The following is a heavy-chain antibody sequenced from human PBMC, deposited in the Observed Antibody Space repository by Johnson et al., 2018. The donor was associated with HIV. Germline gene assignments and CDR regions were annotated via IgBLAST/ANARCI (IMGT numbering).Heavy chain of an antibody. D-gene: IGHD4-17*01. CDR3: ARDSTPWGGDYVGYGFDI. CDR1: GFTLSSYA. CDR2: ISYDGSNK. J-gene: IGHJ3*02. V-gene: IGHV3-30-3*01. Sequence: QVQLVESGGGVVQPGRSLRLSCAASGFTLSSYAMHWVRQAPGKGLEWAAVISYDGSNKYYADSVKGRFTISRDNSKNTLYLQMNSLRAEDTAVYYCARDSTPWGGDYVGYGFDIGGQGTMVTVSS.